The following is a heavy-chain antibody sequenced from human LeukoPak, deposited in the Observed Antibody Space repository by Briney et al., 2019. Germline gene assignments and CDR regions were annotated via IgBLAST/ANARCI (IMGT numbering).Heavy chain of an antibody. CDR2: ISYDGSNK. D-gene: IGHD3-3*01. CDR1: GFTFSSYS. Sequence: GGSLRLSCAASGFTFSSYSMNWVRQAPGKGLEWVAVISYDGSNKYYADSVKGRFTISRDNSKNTLYPQMNSLRAEDTAVYYCANKEYYDFWSGAFDYWGQGTLVTVSS. CDR3: ANKEYYDFWSGAFDY. V-gene: IGHV3-30*18. J-gene: IGHJ4*02.